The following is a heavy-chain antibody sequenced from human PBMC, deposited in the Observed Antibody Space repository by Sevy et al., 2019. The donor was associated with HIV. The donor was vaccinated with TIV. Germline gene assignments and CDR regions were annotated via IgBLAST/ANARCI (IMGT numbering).Heavy chain of an antibody. CDR2: INPNSGGT. D-gene: IGHD3-16*02. V-gene: IGHV1-2*02. CDR3: ARARAYDYVWGSYRYTTGLVDY. CDR1: GYTFTGYY. Sequence: ASVKVSCKASGYTFTGYYMHWVRQAPGQGLEWMGWINPNSGGTNYAQKFQGRVTMTRDTSISTAYMELGRLRSDDTAVYYCARARAYDYVWGSYRYTTGLVDYWGQGTLVTVSS. J-gene: IGHJ4*02.